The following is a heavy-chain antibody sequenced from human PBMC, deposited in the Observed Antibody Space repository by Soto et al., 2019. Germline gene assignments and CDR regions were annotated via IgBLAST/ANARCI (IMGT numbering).Heavy chain of an antibody. J-gene: IGHJ4*02. Sequence: SQTLSLTCAISGDSVSSNSAAWNRIRQSPSRGLEWLGRTYYRSKWYNDYAVSVKSRITINPDTSKNHFSLQLNSVTPDDTAVYYCARGAGSGSYRPLTFDYWGQGALVTVSS. CDR1: GDSVSSNSAA. D-gene: IGHD3-10*01. CDR2: TYYRSKWYN. V-gene: IGHV6-1*01. CDR3: ARGAGSGSYRPLTFDY.